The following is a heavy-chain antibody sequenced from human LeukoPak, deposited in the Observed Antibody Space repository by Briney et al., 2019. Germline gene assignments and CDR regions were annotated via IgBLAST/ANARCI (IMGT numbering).Heavy chain of an antibody. Sequence: GGSLRLSCAASGFTFSSYSMNWVRQASGKGLEWVGRITSKANSYATAYAASVKGRFTISRDDSKNTAYLQMNSLKTEDTAVYYCSLPERSGSFNWFDPWGQGTLVTVSS. CDR2: ITSKANSYAT. J-gene: IGHJ5*02. V-gene: IGHV3-73*01. D-gene: IGHD3-3*01. CDR1: GFTFSSYS. CDR3: SLPERSGSFNWFDP.